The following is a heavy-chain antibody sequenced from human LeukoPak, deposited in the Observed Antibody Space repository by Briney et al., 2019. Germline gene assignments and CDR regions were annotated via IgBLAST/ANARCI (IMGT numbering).Heavy chain of an antibody. CDR2: IXSDGST. CDR3: ARAPSEIGGYYPEYFRH. J-gene: IGHJ1*01. CDR1: GFTFSSYW. V-gene: IGHV3-74*01. D-gene: IGHD3-22*01. Sequence: GGSLRLSCAASGFTFSSYWMHRVXQAPGKGXVXXXXIXSDGSTNYADSVKGRFTISRDNAKNTVSLQMNSLRTEDTGVYFCARAPSEIGGYYPEYFRHWGQGTLVTVSS.